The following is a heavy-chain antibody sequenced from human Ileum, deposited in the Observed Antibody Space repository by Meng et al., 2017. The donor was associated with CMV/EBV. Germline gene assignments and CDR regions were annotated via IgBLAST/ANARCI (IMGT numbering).Heavy chain of an antibody. Sequence: SGDSISSSDDDWGWIRQPPGKGLEWNGNVYYSGSTFQNPSLKSRVTMSVDTSKNQFSLKVSSVTAADTAMYYCARQIRRNIGDYFDFWGQGTLVTVSS. CDR2: VYYSGST. D-gene: IGHD1-14*01. J-gene: IGHJ4*02. CDR3: ARQIRRNIGDYFDF. CDR1: GDSISSSDDD. V-gene: IGHV4-39*01.